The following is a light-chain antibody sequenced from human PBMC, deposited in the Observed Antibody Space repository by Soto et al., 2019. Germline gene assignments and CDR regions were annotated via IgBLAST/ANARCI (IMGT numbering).Light chain of an antibody. CDR2: EDN. Sequence: NFMLTQPHSVSESPGKTVTISCTRGSGSIASNYVQWYQQRPGSAPTTVIYEDNRRPSGVPDRFSGSIDSSSNSASLTISGLKTEDEADYYCQSYDSSNQRVFGGGTKLTVL. V-gene: IGLV6-57*03. CDR1: SGSIASNY. CDR3: QSYDSSNQRV. J-gene: IGLJ3*02.